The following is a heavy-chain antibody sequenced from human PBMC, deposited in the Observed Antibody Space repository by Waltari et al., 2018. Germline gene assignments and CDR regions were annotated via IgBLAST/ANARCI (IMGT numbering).Heavy chain of an antibody. CDR2: MYYDGDT. Sequence: QLQLQESGPGLVKPSETLSLTCSVSGCSISNTSYYWGWIRQPPGKGLEWIGTMYYDGDTYYNPSLKSRVTISIDTSKNQFSLKASSVTAADTAVYYCARQRQDDYHYYYMDAWGKGTTVTVSS. CDR3: ARQRQDDYHYYYMDA. CDR1: GCSISNTSYY. V-gene: IGHV4-39*07. D-gene: IGHD2-15*01. J-gene: IGHJ6*03.